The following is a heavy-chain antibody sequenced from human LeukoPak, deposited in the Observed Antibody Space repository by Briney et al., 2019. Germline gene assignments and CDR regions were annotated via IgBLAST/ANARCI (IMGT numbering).Heavy chain of an antibody. J-gene: IGHJ4*02. CDR2: INPNSGGT. Sequence: ASVKVSCKASGYTFTGYYMHWVRQAPGQGLEWMGWINPNSGGTNYAQKFQGRVTMTRDTSISTAYMELSRLRSDDTAVYYCATWHGGDSPRVAEYWGQGTLVTVSS. D-gene: IGHD3-16*01. CDR3: ATWHGGDSPRVAEY. V-gene: IGHV1-2*02. CDR1: GYTFTGYY.